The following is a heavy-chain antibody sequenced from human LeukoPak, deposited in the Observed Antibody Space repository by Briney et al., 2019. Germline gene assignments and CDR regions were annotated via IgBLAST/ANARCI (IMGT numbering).Heavy chain of an antibody. CDR3: ASGQFLVSNDY. V-gene: IGHV4-61*01. CDR1: GGSVSGGSYY. D-gene: IGHD5/OR15-5a*01. Sequence: SETLSLTCTVSGGSVSGGSYYWSWIRQPPGKGLEWIGYFYYTGSTNYNPSLKSRVTISVDTSKNQFSLRLSSVTAADTAVYYCASGQFLVSNDYWGQGIPVTVSS. J-gene: IGHJ4*02. CDR2: FYYTGST.